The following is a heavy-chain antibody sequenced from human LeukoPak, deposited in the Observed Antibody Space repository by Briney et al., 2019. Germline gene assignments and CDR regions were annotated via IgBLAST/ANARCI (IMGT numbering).Heavy chain of an antibody. V-gene: IGHV4-38-2*02. J-gene: IGHJ5*02. Sequence: PSETLSLTCTVSGYSISSGYYWGWIRQPPGKGLEWIGSIYHSGSTYYNPSLKSRVTISVDTSKNQFSLKLSSVTAADTAVYYCARGGGYDILTGYGSLDPWGQGTLVTVSS. CDR1: GYSISSGYY. CDR3: ARGGGYDILTGYGSLDP. D-gene: IGHD3-9*01. CDR2: IYHSGST.